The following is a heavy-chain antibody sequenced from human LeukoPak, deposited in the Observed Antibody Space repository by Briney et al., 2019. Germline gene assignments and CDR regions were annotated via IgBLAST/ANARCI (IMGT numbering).Heavy chain of an antibody. CDR2: ISSRSRTI. CDR3: ARHGAASLYSYGLDV. Sequence: PGGSLRLSCAASGFTFSSYSINWVRQAPGKGLEWVSYISSRSRTIYYADSVKRRFTTSRDNAKNSLFLQMNSLRDEDTAVYYCARHGAASLYSYGLDVWGQGTTVTVSS. CDR1: GFTFSSYS. D-gene: IGHD6-25*01. V-gene: IGHV3-48*02. J-gene: IGHJ6*02.